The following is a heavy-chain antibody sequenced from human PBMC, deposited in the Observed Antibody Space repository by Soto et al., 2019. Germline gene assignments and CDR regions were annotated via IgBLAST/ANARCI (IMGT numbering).Heavy chain of an antibody. CDR1: GFTFSDYY. J-gene: IGHJ4*02. D-gene: IGHD1-26*01. CDR2: ISSSSGSTI. V-gene: IGHV3-11*01. CDR3: ARVVETQSGYFSY. Sequence: GGSLRLSCAASGFTFSDYYMSWIRQAPGKGLEWVSYISSSSGSTIYYADSVKGRFTISRDNAKNSLSLQMNSLRAEDTAVYYCARVVETQSGYFSYWGQGTLVTVSS.